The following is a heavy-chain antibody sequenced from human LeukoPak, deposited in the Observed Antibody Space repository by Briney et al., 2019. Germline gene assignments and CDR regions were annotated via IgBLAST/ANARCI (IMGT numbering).Heavy chain of an antibody. CDR3: ARSWRLRYFDWLLANSFDP. J-gene: IGHJ5*02. D-gene: IGHD3-9*01. CDR1: GYTFINNW. Sequence: ASVKVSCKASGYTFINNWMHWVRQAPGQGLEWMGWINTNTGNPTYAQGFTGRFVFSLDTSVSTAYLQISSLKAEDTAVYYCARSWRLRYFDWLLANSFDPWGQGTLVTVSS. V-gene: IGHV7-4-1*02. CDR2: INTNTGNP.